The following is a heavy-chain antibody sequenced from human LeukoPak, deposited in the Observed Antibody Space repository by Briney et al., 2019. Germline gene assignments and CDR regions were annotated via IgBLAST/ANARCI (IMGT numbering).Heavy chain of an antibody. V-gene: IGHV1-18*01. CDR2: ISAYNGNT. J-gene: IGHJ6*02. CDR1: GHTFTSYG. Sequence: ASVKVSCKASGHTFTSYGISWVRQAPGQGLEWMGWISAYNGNTNYAQKLQGRVTMTTDTSTSTAYMELRSLRSDDTAVYYCARDPTHYDILTGYYTGYYYGMDVWGQGTTVTVSS. D-gene: IGHD3-9*01. CDR3: ARDPTHYDILTGYYTGYYYGMDV.